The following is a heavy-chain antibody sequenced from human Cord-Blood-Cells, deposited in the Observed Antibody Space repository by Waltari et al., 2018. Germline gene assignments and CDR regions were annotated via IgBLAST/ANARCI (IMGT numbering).Heavy chain of an antibody. D-gene: IGHD2-15*01. CDR3: ATGGQCSGGSCYYFDY. Sequence: QVQLVQSGAEVKKPGASVKVSCKVSGYTLTEFSMHWVRQAPGKGLEWMGGFDPEDGETIYAQKFQGRVTMTEDTSTDTAYMELSSLRSEDTAVYYCATGGQCSGGSCYYFDYWGQGTLVTVSS. CDR2: FDPEDGET. CDR1: GYTLTEFS. V-gene: IGHV1-24*01. J-gene: IGHJ4*02.